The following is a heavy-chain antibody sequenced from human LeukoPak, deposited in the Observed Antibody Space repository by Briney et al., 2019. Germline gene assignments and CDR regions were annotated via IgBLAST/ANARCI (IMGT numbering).Heavy chain of an antibody. Sequence: PSETLSLTCIVSDDSAYSTGFYWGWIRQPPGKGPEWIGSFNHGGNTYYNPSLKSRVTISGDTSKKQFSLKLNSVTAADTAVYYCATDRDLRWFYFWGQGTLVTVSS. J-gene: IGHJ4*02. CDR1: DDSAYSTGFY. D-gene: IGHD2-21*01. CDR2: FNHGGNT. CDR3: ATDRDLRWFYF. V-gene: IGHV4-39*07.